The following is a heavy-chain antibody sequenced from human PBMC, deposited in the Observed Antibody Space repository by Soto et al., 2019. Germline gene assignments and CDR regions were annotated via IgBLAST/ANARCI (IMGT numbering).Heavy chain of an antibody. CDR2: IWSDGNNR. J-gene: IGHJ4*02. CDR3: VRGDNWNDEASDY. V-gene: IGHV3-33*01. D-gene: IGHD1-1*01. CDR1: GFMFSNPG. Sequence: GGYLRLSCAASGFMFSNPGMHWVRPAPGKGLEWVAVIWSDGNNRYYADSVKGRFTISRDNSKNTLYLQMNSLRAEDTAVYYCVRGDNWNDEASDYWGQGTLVTVSS.